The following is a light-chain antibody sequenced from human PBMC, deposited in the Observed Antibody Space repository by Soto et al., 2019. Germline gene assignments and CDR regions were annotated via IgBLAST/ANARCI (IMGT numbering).Light chain of an antibody. Sequence: QSALTQPASVSGSPGKSITISCTGTSSDVGVYNHVSWYQQHPGKAPKVMLYDVSNRPSGISNRFSGSKSGNTASLTISGLQAEDEADYYCTSYTSNNTLVFGGGTKLTVL. J-gene: IGLJ2*01. V-gene: IGLV2-14*01. CDR1: SSDVGVYNH. CDR3: TSYTSNNTLV. CDR2: DVS.